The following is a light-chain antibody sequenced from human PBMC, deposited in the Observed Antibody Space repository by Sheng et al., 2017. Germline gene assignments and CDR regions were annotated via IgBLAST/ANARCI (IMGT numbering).Light chain of an antibody. CDR1: QNISSK. J-gene: IGKJ2*03. CDR3: QEYNAYSS. V-gene: IGKV1-5*03. CDR2: EAS. Sequence: DIQMTQSPSTLSASVGDRVTLTCRASQNISSKLAWYQQKPGKAPKLLVYEASNLESGVPSRFGGSGSGTEFTLTINSLQPDDFATYYCQEYNAYSSFGQGTKLDIK.